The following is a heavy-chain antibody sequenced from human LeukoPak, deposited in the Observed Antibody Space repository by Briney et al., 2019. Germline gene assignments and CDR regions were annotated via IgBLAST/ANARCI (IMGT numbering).Heavy chain of an antibody. D-gene: IGHD6-6*01. CDR3: ARYGIAARPTDY. CDR1: GGSISSSSYY. J-gene: IGHJ4*02. CDR2: IYYSGST. Sequence: PSETLSLTCTVSGGSISSSSYYWGWIRQPPGKGLEWIGSIYYSGSTYYNPSLKSRVTISVDTSKNQFSLKPSSVTAADTAVYYCARYGIAARPTDYWGQGTLVTVSS. V-gene: IGHV4-39*01.